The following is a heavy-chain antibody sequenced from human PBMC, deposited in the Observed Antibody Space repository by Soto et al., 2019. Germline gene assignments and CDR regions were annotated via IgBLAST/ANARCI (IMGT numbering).Heavy chain of an antibody. V-gene: IGHV1-69*01. D-gene: IGHD3-22*01. CDR1: GGTFSSYA. J-gene: IGHJ4*02. CDR2: IIPIFGTA. CDR3: ARDRRLPNYYDSSGYYGGVY. Sequence: QVQLVQSGAEVKKPGSSVKVSCKASGGTFSSYAISWVRQAPGQGLEWMGGIIPIFGTANYAQKFQGRVTITADESTSTAYMELSSLRSEDTAVYYCARDRRLPNYYDSSGYYGGVYWGQGTLVTVSS.